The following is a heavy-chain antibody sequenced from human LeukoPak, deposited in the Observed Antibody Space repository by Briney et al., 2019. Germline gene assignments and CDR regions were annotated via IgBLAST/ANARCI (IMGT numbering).Heavy chain of an antibody. V-gene: IGHV3-23*01. CDR3: AKCRSSSGSCRFDP. CDR2: ISGSGGST. J-gene: IGHJ5*02. D-gene: IGHD2-15*01. CDR1: GFTFSNYA. Sequence: GGSLRLSCAASGFTFSNYAMSWVRQAPGKGLEWVSAISGSGGSTYYADSVKGRFTISRDNSKNTLYLQMNRLRAEDTAVYYCAKCRSSSGSCRFDPWGQGTLVTVSS.